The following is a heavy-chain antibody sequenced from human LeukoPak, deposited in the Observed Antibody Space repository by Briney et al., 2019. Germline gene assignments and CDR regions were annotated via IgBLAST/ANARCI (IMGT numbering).Heavy chain of an antibody. D-gene: IGHD6-13*01. V-gene: IGHV3-30*02. CDR1: GFTFSTYG. Sequence: GGSLRLSCAASGFTFSTYGMHWVRQAPGKGLEWMTFIQAGGDEKYYAESVKGRFTISRDSAEKSLYLQMNSLRDDDTAFYYCVKDLSSNWYSFDYWGQGTLVTVSS. CDR3: VKDLSSNWYSFDY. J-gene: IGHJ4*02. CDR2: IQAGGDEK.